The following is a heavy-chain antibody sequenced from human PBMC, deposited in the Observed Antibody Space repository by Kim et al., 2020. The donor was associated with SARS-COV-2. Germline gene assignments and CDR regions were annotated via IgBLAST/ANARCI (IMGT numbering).Heavy chain of an antibody. Sequence: GESLKISCKGSGYSFTSYWIGWVRQMPGKGLEWMGIIYPGDSDTRYSPSFQGQVTISADKSISTAYLQWSSLKASDTAMYYCAITSYYYGSGSYPANAFDIWGQGTMVTVSS. CDR1: GYSFTSYW. V-gene: IGHV5-51*01. CDR2: IYPGDSDT. D-gene: IGHD3-10*01. CDR3: AITSYYYGSGSYPANAFDI. J-gene: IGHJ3*02.